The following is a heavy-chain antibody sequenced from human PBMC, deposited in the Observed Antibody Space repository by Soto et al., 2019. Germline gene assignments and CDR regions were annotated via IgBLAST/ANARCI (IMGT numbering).Heavy chain of an antibody. CDR3: ARHHSPVDN. J-gene: IGHJ4*02. Sequence: EVQVVESGGGLVQPGGSLRLSCAASGFTFSSYSMNWVRQAPGKGLEWVSYISRSSSTIYYADSVKGRFTISRDNAKNSLYLKMNSLRVEDTAVYYCARHHSPVDNWGQGTLVTVSS. D-gene: IGHD2-15*01. CDR1: GFTFSSYS. V-gene: IGHV3-48*04. CDR2: ISRSSSTI.